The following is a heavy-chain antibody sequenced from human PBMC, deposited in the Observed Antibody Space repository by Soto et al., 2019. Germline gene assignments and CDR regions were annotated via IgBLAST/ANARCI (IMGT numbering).Heavy chain of an antibody. CDR2: IYYSGST. D-gene: IGHD3-10*01. J-gene: IGHJ4*02. Sequence: QVQLQESGPGLVKPSETLSLTCTVSGGSISSYYWSWIRQPPGKGLEWIGYIYYSGSTNYNPSLKRRVTKSGETSKNQFSLKLSSVTAEDTAVYYCARALDPYGSGSYRAHTFDYWGQGTLVTVSS. CDR1: GGSISSYY. CDR3: ARALDPYGSGSYRAHTFDY. V-gene: IGHV4-59*01.